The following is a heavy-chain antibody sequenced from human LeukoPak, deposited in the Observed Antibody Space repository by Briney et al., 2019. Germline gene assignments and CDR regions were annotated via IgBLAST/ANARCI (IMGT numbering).Heavy chain of an antibody. Sequence: GGSLRLSCVVSGFIVSRNYMTWVRQAPGKGLEWVSVLNDDGSTYYSDSVKGRFTTSRDSSKKTLYLQMSSLRVDDTAVYYCASWYSGNYFWGQGALVTVSS. V-gene: IGHV3-53*01. CDR3: ASWYSGNYF. D-gene: IGHD1-26*01. CDR1: GFIVSRNY. J-gene: IGHJ4*02. CDR2: LNDDGST.